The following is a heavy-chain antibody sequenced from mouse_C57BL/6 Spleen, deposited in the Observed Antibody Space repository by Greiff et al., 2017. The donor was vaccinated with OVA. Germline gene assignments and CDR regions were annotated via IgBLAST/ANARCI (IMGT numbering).Heavy chain of an antibody. J-gene: IGHJ1*03. CDR1: GYTFTSYW. V-gene: IGHV1-64*01. D-gene: IGHD2-14*01. CDR2: IHPNSGST. CDR3: ARAHPEVLRV. Sequence: VKLQQPGAELVKPGASVKLSCKASGYTFTSYWMHWVKQRPGQGLEWIGMIHPNSGSTNYNEKFKSKATLTVDKSSSTAYMQLSSLTSEDSAVYYCARAHPEVLRVWGTGTTVTVSS.